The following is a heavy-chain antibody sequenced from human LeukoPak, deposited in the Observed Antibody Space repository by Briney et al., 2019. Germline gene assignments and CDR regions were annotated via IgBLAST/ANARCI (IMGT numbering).Heavy chain of an antibody. CDR3: TTGYSITWHDGY. CDR2: IKSKVDGEPT. J-gene: IGHJ4*02. Sequence: GGSLRLSCAASGFTSSSYAMHWFRQPQGKGWDWFGRIKSKVDGEPTDYAAPVKGRFTISRDDSEDTLYLQMNSLRIEDTAVYFCTTGYSITWHDGYWGQGTLVTVSS. CDR1: GFTSSSYA. V-gene: IGHV3-15*05. D-gene: IGHD1-1*01.